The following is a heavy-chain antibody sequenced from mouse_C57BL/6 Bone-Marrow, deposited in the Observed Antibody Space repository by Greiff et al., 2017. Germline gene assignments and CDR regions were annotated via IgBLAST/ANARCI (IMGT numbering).Heavy chain of an antibody. CDR2: IYPGDGDT. CDR1: GYAFSSYW. J-gene: IGHJ3*01. CDR3: AQERGLRWGAY. Sequence: QVQLKESGAELVKPGASVKISCKASGYAFSSYWMTWVKQRPGKGLEWIGQIYPGDGDTKYNGKFKGQATLTADKSSSTAYMLLRSLTSEDSAVYFCAQERGLRWGAYWGQGTLVTVSA. V-gene: IGHV1-80*01. D-gene: IGHD1-1*01.